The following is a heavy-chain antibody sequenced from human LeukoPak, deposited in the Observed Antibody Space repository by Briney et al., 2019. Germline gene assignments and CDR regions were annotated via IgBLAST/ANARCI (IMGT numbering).Heavy chain of an antibody. CDR1: GGSINNYY. V-gene: IGHV4-4*07. CDR3: ARGTLYSGWSYYFDY. J-gene: IGHJ4*02. CDR2: IYNTGST. Sequence: SETLSLICTVPGGSINNYYWNWVRQPAGKGLEWIGRIYNTGSTNYNPSLKSRVTMSVDTSKNQFSLRLSSVTAADTAMYYCARGTLYSGWSYYFDYWGQGSQVTVSS. D-gene: IGHD6-19*01.